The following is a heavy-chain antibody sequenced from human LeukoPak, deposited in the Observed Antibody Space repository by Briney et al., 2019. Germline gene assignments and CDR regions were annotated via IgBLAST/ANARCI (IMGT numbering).Heavy chain of an antibody. CDR1: AGSISSYY. V-gene: IGHV4-59*01. J-gene: IGHJ4*02. Sequence: SETLSLTCTVSAGSISSYYWSWIRQPPGKGLEWIGYIYFSGSTNYNPSLKSRVTISVDTSKNQFSLKLSSVTAADTAVYYCARENYLDQGGLDYWGQGTLVTVSS. D-gene: IGHD3/OR15-3a*01. CDR3: ARENYLDQGGLDY. CDR2: IYFSGST.